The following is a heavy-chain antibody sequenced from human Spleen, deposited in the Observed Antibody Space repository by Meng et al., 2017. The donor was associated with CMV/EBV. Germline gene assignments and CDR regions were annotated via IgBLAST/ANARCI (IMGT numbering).Heavy chain of an antibody. CDR2: IIPIFGTT. J-gene: IGHJ4*02. Sequence: SGGTFSSYAISWVRQAPEQGLEWMGGIIPIFGTTNSAPKFQGRVTITTDESTSTAYMELSSLRSEDTAVYYCGRDKSPYGTGRRFDYWGQGTLVTVSS. CDR3: GRDKSPYGTGRRFDY. D-gene: IGHD3-10*01. V-gene: IGHV1-69*05. CDR1: GGTFSSYA.